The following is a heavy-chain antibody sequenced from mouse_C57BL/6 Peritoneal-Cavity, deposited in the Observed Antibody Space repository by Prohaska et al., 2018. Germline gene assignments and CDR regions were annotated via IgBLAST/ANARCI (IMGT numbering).Heavy chain of an antibody. Sequence: QVQLKESGPGLVAPSQRLSITCTVSGFSLTSYGVHWVRQPPGKGLEWLVVIWSDGSTTDNSALKSRLSSSKDKSKSQVFLKMNSLQTDDTDMYDCARDYDWYFDVWGTGTTVTVSS. V-gene: IGHV2-6*03. CDR1: GFSLTSYG. D-gene: IGHD2-4*01. CDR2: IWSDGST. J-gene: IGHJ1*03. CDR3: ARDYDWYFDV.